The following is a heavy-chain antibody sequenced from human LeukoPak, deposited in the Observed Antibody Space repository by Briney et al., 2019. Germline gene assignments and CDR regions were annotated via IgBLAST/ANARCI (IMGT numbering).Heavy chain of an antibody. V-gene: IGHV1-18*01. Sequence: ASVKVSCKASGYTFTSYGISWVRQAPGQGLEWMGWISAYIGNTNYAQKLQGRVTMTTDTSTSTAYMELRSLRSDDTAVYYCARDVSIAAHKRPFLGYWGQGTLVTVSS. D-gene: IGHD6-6*01. CDR1: GYTFTSYG. CDR3: ARDVSIAAHKRPFLGY. CDR2: ISAYIGNT. J-gene: IGHJ4*02.